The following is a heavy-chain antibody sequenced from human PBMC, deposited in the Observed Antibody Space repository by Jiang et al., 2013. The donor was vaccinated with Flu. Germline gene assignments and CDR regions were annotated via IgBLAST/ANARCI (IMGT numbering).Heavy chain of an antibody. CDR1: GGSISSYY. Sequence: GSGLVKPSETLSLTCTVSGGSISSYYWSWIRQPPGKGLEWIGCIYYSGSTNYNPSLKSRVTISVDMSKNQFSLKLSSVTAADTAVYYCARGRVGGNYWGQGTLVTVSS. CDR3: ARGRVGGNY. D-gene: IGHD6-19*01. J-gene: IGHJ4*02. CDR2: IYYSGST. V-gene: IGHV4-59*08.